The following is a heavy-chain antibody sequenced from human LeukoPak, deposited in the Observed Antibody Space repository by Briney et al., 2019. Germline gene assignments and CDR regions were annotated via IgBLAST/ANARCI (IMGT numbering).Heavy chain of an antibody. D-gene: IGHD5-18*01. J-gene: IGHJ4*02. V-gene: IGHV3-48*03. CDR3: ARDPWGGEGGYSYGADY. Sequence: AGSLRLSCAASGFTFSSYEMNWVRQAPGKGLEWVSYISSSGSTIYHADSVKGRFTISRDNAKNSLYLQMNSLRAEDTAVYYCARDPWGGEGGYSYGADYWGQGTLVTVFS. CDR2: ISSSGSTI. CDR1: GFTFSSYE.